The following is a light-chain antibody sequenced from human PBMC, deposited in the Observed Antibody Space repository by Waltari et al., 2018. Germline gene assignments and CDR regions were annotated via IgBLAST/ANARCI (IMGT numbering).Light chain of an antibody. J-gene: IGLJ2*01. CDR3: SSYTTISTVL. V-gene: IGLV2-14*01. Sequence: QSALTQPASVSGSPGQSITISCSGTSSDVGAYKYVSWYQQHPGKAPKLMIYEVSMRPSRIANRVSGSKSGNTASLTISGLQAEDEADYYCSSYTTISTVLFGGGTKLTVL. CDR2: EVS. CDR1: SSDVGAYKY.